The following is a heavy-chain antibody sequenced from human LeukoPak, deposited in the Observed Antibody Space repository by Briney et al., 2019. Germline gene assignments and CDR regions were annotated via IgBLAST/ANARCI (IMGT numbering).Heavy chain of an antibody. CDR3: ARLGYCSSNSCYGVDY. J-gene: IGHJ4*02. D-gene: IGHD2-2*01. CDR2: ISAYNDNT. CDR1: GYIFTNYG. Sequence: ASVKVSCKASGYIFTNYGISWVRQAPGQGPEWVGWISAYNDNTSYAQMFQDRVTMSTDTSTSTAYMELRSLRFDDTAVYYCARLGYCSSNSCYGVDYWGQGTLVTVSS. V-gene: IGHV1-18*01.